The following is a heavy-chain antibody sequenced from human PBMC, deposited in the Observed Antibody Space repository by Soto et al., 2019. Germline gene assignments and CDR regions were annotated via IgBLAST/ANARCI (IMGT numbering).Heavy chain of an antibody. CDR1: GFTVSNNY. CDR3: APWGGGGGY. V-gene: IGHV3-53*01. Sequence: EVQLVESGGGLIQPGGSLRLSCAVSGFTVSNNYMSWVRQAPGKGLEGVSVIYSGGYTAYGDSVKGRFTISRDNSKNTLDPQINSRGADGHAFLYGAPWGGGGGYWGQGTLVTVSS. J-gene: IGHJ4*02. CDR2: IYSGGYT. D-gene: IGHD3-16*01.